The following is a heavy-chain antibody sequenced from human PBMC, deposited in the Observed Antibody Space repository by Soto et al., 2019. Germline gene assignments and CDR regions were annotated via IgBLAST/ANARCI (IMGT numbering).Heavy chain of an antibody. CDR2: IIPIFGTA. D-gene: IGHD1-26*01. V-gene: IGHV1-69*13. Sequence: SVKVSCKASGGTFSSYAISWVRQAPGQGLEWMGGIIPIFGTANYAQKFQGRVTITADESTSTAYMELSSLRSEDTAVYYCAREALVGATPLDAFDIWGQGTMVTVSS. J-gene: IGHJ3*02. CDR1: GGTFSSYA. CDR3: AREALVGATPLDAFDI.